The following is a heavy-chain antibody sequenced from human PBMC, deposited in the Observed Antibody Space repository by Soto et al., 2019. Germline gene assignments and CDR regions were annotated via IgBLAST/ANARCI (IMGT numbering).Heavy chain of an antibody. J-gene: IGHJ2*01. CDR2: MSGSGGST. D-gene: IGHD2-15*01. V-gene: IGHV3-23*01. Sequence: PGKGLERVSAMSGSGGSTYYADSVKGRFTISRDNSKNPLYLQMNSLRAEDTSVYYCAINRARFFFQAEDGRRVLCTVSAFLLNRSSDL. CDR3: AINRARFFFQAEDGRRVLCTVSAFLLNRSSDL.